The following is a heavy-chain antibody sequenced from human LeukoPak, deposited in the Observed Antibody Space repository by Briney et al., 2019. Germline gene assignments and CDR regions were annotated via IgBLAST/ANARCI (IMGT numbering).Heavy chain of an antibody. CDR3: AKDFQYYDSSGYLDY. D-gene: IGHD3-22*01. Sequence: PGGSLRLSCAASGFTFSSYSMNWVRQAPGKGLEWVSSISSSSSYIYYADSVKGRFTISRDNAKNSLYLQMNSLRAEDTALYYCAKDFQYYDSSGYLDYWGQGTLVTVSS. V-gene: IGHV3-21*04. J-gene: IGHJ4*02. CDR2: ISSSSSYI. CDR1: GFTFSSYS.